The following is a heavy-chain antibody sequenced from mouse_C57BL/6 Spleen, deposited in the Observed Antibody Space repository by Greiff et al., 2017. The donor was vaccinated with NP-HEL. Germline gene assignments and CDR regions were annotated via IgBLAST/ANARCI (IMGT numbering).Heavy chain of an antibody. J-gene: IGHJ1*03. D-gene: IGHD1-1*01. CDR1: GYTFTSYW. CDR2: IDPSDSYT. CDR3: ARYFTTGWYVDV. Sequence: VQLQQSGAELVMPGASVKLSCKASGYTFTSYWMHWVKQRPGQGLEWIGEIDPSDSYTNYNQKFKGKSTLTVDKSSSTAYMQLSSLTSEDSAVYYCARYFTTGWYVDVWGTGTTVTVSS. V-gene: IGHV1-69*01.